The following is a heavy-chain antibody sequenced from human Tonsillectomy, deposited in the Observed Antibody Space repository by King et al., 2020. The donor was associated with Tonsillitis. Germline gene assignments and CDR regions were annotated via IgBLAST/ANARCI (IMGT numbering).Heavy chain of an antibody. J-gene: IGHJ4*02. CDR1: GFTFNNYA. D-gene: IGHD4-17*01. CDR3: TTPVTTLDY. CDR2: ISYDGSNK. V-gene: IGHV3-30-3*01. Sequence: VQLVESGGGVVQPGRSLRLSCAASGFTFNNYAMHWVRQPPGKGLEWVAVISYDGSNKYYADSVKGRFTISRDNSKNTLYLQMNSLRAEDTAVYYCTTPVTTLDYWGQGTLVTVSP.